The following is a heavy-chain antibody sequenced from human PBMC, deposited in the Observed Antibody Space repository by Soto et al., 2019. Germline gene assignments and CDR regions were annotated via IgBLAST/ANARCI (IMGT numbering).Heavy chain of an antibody. J-gene: IGHJ5*02. CDR2: ITGRGGST. Sequence: EVQLLDSGGGLAQPGGSLRLSCAASGFTFSSYAMSWVRQTPGRGLEWVSSITGRGGSTYYADSVEGRFTISRDNSKNMLYLQMNALRVEDTAVYYCAKDRDDSSGWYSWFDHWGQGTLVTVSS. V-gene: IGHV3-23*01. CDR1: GFTFSSYA. CDR3: AKDRDDSSGWYSWFDH. D-gene: IGHD6-19*01.